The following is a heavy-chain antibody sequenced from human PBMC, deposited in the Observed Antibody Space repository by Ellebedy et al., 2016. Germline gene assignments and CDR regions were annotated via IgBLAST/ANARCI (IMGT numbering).Heavy chain of an antibody. D-gene: IGHD3-10*01. CDR2: ISGSGGGT. CDR1: GFTFSSYA. J-gene: IGHJ4*02. V-gene: IGHV3-23*01. CDR3: AKKIEGGSGSYFVGDY. Sequence: GGSLRLXXAASGFTFSSYAMSWVRQAPGKGLEWVSAISGSGGGTYYADSVKGRFTISRDNSKNTLYLQMNSLRAEDTAVYYCAKKIEGGSGSYFVGDYWGQGTLVTVSS.